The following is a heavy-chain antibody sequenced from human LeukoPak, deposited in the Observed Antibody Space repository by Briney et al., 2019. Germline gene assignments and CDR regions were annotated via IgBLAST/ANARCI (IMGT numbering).Heavy chain of an antibody. D-gene: IGHD3-3*01. Sequence: SETLSLTCAVYGGSFSGYYWSWIRQPPGKGLEWIGEINHSGSTNYNPSLKSRVTISVDTSKNQFSLKLSSVTAADTAVYYCARGAYDFWSGRDILSLDYWDQGTLVTVSS. CDR3: ARGAYDFWSGRDILSLDY. CDR1: GGSFSGYY. J-gene: IGHJ4*02. V-gene: IGHV4-34*01. CDR2: INHSGST.